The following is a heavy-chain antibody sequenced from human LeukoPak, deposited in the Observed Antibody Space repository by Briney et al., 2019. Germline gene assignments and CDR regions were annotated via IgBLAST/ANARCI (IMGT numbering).Heavy chain of an antibody. CDR1: GGTFSSYA. CDR3: ARDSDLYYYDSSGYYYHAFDI. J-gene: IGHJ3*02. Sequence: GASVKVSCKASGGTFSSYAISWVRQVPGQGLEWMGRIIPILGIANYAQKFQGRVTITADKSTSTAYMELSSLRSEDTAVYYCARDSDLYYYDSSGYYYHAFDIWGQGTMVTVSS. D-gene: IGHD3-22*01. V-gene: IGHV1-69*04. CDR2: IIPILGIA.